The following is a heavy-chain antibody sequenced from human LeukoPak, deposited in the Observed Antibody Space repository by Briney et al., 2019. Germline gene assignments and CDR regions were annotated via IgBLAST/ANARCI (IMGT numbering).Heavy chain of an antibody. V-gene: IGHV4-34*01. CDR2: INHSGST. CDR1: GGSFSAYY. CDR3: ARVSRLWWARDI. J-gene: IGHJ3*02. D-gene: IGHD2-21*01. Sequence: SETLSLTCAVYGGSFSAYYWSWIRQPPGKGLEWIGGINHSGSTNYNPSLKSRVNISVDTSKNQFSLKLSSVTAADTAVYYCARVSRLWWARDIWGQGTMVTVSS.